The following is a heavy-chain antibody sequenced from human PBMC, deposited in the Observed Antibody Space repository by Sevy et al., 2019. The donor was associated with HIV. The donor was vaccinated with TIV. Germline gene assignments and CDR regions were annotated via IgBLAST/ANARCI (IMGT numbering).Heavy chain of an antibody. CDR1: GYNFTNFW. CDR3: ARHGPAQAAPLLDLIPCASYYGVDV. J-gene: IGHJ6*02. D-gene: IGHD2-15*01. Sequence: GESLKISCKGSGYNFTNFWLAWVRQMPGKGLEWMGFIYPGDSDIRLSPSFQGQVTISVDKSVSTAYLEWGSLRASDSAMYFCARHGPAQAAPLLDLIPCASYYGVDVWGQGTTVTVSS. CDR2: IYPGDSDI. V-gene: IGHV5-51*01.